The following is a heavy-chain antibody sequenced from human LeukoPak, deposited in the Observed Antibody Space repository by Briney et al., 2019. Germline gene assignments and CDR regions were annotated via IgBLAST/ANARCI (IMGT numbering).Heavy chain of an antibody. J-gene: IGHJ4*02. Sequence: PGGSLRLSCAASGFTFSSYWMHWVRQAPGKGLVWVSRINSDGSSTSYADSVKGRFTISRDNAKNTLYLQMNSLRAEDTAVYYCARRGGGIAADYFDYWGQGTLVTVSS. CDR3: ARRGGGIAADYFDY. D-gene: IGHD6-13*01. CDR2: INSDGSST. CDR1: GFTFSSYW. V-gene: IGHV3-74*01.